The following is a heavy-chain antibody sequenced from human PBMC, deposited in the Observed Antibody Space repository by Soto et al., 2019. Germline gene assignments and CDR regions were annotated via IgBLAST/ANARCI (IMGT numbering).Heavy chain of an antibody. CDR1: GFTFNTDA. CDR2: MSGTGGST. D-gene: IGHD3-16*01. V-gene: IGHV3-23*01. CDR3: ANYGLIGGIY. Sequence: EVQLLESGGGLVQPGGSLRLSCAASGFTFNTDAMNWVRQAPGKGLEWVSAMSGTGGSTYYADSVKGRFTISRDNSTNTVYRQMNSVRAEDTAAYYCANYGLIGGIYWGQGTLVTVSS. J-gene: IGHJ4*02.